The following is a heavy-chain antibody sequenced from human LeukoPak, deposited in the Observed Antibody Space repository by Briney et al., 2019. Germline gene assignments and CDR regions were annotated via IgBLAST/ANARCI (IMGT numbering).Heavy chain of an antibody. D-gene: IGHD6-19*01. Sequence: SVTLSLTCAVYGGSFSGYYWSWIRQPPGKGLEWIGEINHSGSTNYNPSLKSRVTISVDTSKNQFSLKLSSVTAADTAVYYCARGVAVAGHAFDIWGQGTMVTVSS. CDR1: GGSFSGYY. J-gene: IGHJ3*02. CDR2: INHSGST. CDR3: ARGVAVAGHAFDI. V-gene: IGHV4-34*01.